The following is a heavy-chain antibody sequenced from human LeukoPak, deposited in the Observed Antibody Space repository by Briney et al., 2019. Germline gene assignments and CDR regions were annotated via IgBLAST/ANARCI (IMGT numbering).Heavy chain of an antibody. CDR1: GGSISSSSYY. Sequence: SETLSLTCTVSGGSISSSSYYWGWIRQPPGKGLEWIGSIYYSGSTYYNPSLKSRVTISVDTSKNQFSLKLSSVTAADTAVYYCAKGGQLLWAGGLGYFDYWGQGTLVTVSS. V-gene: IGHV4-39*01. J-gene: IGHJ4*02. D-gene: IGHD2-2*01. CDR2: IYYSGST. CDR3: AKGGQLLWAGGLGYFDY.